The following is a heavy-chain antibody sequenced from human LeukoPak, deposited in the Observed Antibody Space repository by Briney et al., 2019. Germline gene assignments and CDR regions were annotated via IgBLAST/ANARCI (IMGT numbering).Heavy chain of an antibody. CDR1: GGTFSSYA. D-gene: IGHD1-1*01. V-gene: IGHV1-2*02. CDR3: ARDQKELEPWDFDY. CDR2: INPNSGGT. Sequence: SVKVSCKASGGTFSSYAISWVRQAPGQGLEWMGWINPNSGGTNYAQKFQGRVTMTRDTSISTAYMELSRLRSDDTAVYYCARDQKELEPWDFDYWGQGTLVTVSS. J-gene: IGHJ4*02.